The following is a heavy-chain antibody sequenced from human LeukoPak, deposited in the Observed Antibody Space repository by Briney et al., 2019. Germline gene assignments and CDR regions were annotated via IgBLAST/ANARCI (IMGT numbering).Heavy chain of an antibody. CDR3: ARDHWNRDREFAF. CDR2: VSASNGHT. Sequence: GASVKVSCKASGYTFTSFGISWVRQAPGEGLEWVGCVSASNGHTNYAQRFKGRVTMTTDTSTTTAFMDLRGLPSDDTAVDYFARDHWNRDREFAFWGQGALVTVSP. J-gene: IGHJ4*02. CDR1: GYTFTSFG. D-gene: IGHD1-1*01. V-gene: IGHV1-18*01.